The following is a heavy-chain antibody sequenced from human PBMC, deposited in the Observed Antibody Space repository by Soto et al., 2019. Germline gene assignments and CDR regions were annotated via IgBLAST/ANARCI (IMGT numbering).Heavy chain of an antibody. D-gene: IGHD1-1*01. CDR1: GFTFSAYL. V-gene: IGHV3-7*01. CDR3: ARTGDGHHDFLDY. Sequence: PGGSLRLSCAASGFTFSAYLMNWVRQAPGKGLEWVANINQDGNEDNLLDSVKGRFTISRDNAKNSLFLQMNSLRVDDTAVYYCARTGDGHHDFLDYWGQGALVTVSS. J-gene: IGHJ4*02. CDR2: INQDGNED.